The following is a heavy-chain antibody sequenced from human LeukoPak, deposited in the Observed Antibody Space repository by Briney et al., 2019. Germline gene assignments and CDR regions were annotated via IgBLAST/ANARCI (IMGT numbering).Heavy chain of an antibody. CDR1: GFTFSSYG. V-gene: IGHV3-23*01. CDR3: AKDGDRGAYCSGGSCYPYFYYYMDV. Sequence: GGSLRLSCAASGFTFSSYGMSWVRQAPGKGLEWVSAINTSGGSTYYADSVKGRFTISRDNSKNTLYLQMNSLRAEDTAIYYCAKDGDRGAYCSGGSCYPYFYYYMDVWGKGTTVTISS. D-gene: IGHD2-15*01. J-gene: IGHJ6*03. CDR2: INTSGGST.